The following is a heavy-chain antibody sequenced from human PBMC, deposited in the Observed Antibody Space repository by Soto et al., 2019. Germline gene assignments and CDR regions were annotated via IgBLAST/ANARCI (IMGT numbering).Heavy chain of an antibody. Sequence: SQTLSLTCAISGDSVSSNSAAWNWIRQSPSRGLEWLGRTYYRSKWYNDYAVSVKSRITINPDTSRNQFSLQLNSVTPEDTAVYYCARDPLWGTAMVLWYFDLWGRGTLVTVSS. J-gene: IGHJ2*01. CDR3: ARDPLWGTAMVLWYFDL. CDR1: GDSVSSNSAA. D-gene: IGHD5-18*01. CDR2: TYYRSKWYN. V-gene: IGHV6-1*01.